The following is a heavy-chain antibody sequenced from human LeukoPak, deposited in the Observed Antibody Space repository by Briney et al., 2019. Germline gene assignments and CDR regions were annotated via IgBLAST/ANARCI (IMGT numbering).Heavy chain of an antibody. J-gene: IGHJ4*02. Sequence: GGSLRLSCAASGFTFSSYAMSWVRQAPGKGLEWVSYISSSGSTIYYADSVKGRFTISRDNAKNSLYLQMNSLRAEDTAVYYCARDRKDYYDSSGLIEGYWGQGTLVTVSS. CDR3: ARDRKDYYDSSGLIEGY. D-gene: IGHD3-22*01. V-gene: IGHV3-48*04. CDR1: GFTFSSYA. CDR2: ISSSGSTI.